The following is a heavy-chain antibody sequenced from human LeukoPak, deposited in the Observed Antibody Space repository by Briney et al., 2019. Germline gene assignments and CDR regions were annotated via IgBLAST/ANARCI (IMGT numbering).Heavy chain of an antibody. CDR3: ARDRVAVAGTREYYYYMDV. CDR1: GYTFTSYG. J-gene: IGHJ6*03. Sequence: ASVKVSCKASGYTFTSYGISWVRQAPGQGLEWMGWINPNSGGTNYAQKFQGRVTMTRDTSVSTAYMELSRLRSDDTAVYYCARDRVAVAGTREYYYYMDVWGKGTTVTVSS. V-gene: IGHV1-2*02. D-gene: IGHD6-19*01. CDR2: INPNSGGT.